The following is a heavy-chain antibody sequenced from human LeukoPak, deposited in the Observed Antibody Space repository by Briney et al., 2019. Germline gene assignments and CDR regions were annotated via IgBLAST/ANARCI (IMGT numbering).Heavy chain of an antibody. J-gene: IGHJ4*02. CDR1: GFTFSSYS. D-gene: IGHD2-2*01. Sequence: GGSLRLSCAASGFTFSSYSMNWVRQAPGKGLEWISSISSSSSTIYYADSVKGRFTISRDNAKNSLYLQMNSLRAEDTAVYYCAVYCSSSSCYAGTDDYWGQGTLVTVSA. CDR3: AVYCSSSSCYAGTDDY. V-gene: IGHV3-48*04. CDR2: ISSSSSTI.